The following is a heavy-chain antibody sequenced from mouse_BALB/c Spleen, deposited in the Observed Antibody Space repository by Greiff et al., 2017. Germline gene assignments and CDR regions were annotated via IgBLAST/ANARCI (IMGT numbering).Heavy chain of an antibody. D-gene: IGHD1-1*01. CDR2: INPDSSTI. CDR1: GFAFSSYW. V-gene: IGHV4-1*02. J-gene: IGHJ4*01. Sequence: EVQGVESGGGLVQPGGSLKLSCAASGFAFSSYWMSWVRQAPGKGLEWIGEINPDSSTINYTPSLKDKFIISRDNAKNTLYLQMSKVRSEDTALYDCARSYYYGSSPNAMDYWGQGTSVTVSS. CDR3: ARSYYYGSSPNAMDY.